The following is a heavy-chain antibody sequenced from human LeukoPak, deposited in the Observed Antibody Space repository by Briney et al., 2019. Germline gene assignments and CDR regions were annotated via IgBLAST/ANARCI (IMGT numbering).Heavy chain of an antibody. V-gene: IGHV3-30*03. Sequence: GGSLRLSCAASGFTFSSYGVHWVRQAPGKGLEWVAVISYDGSNKYYADSVKGRFTISRENAQNSLFLQMNSLRAEDTAVYYCARDGGYRGYDADCWGQGTLVTVSS. J-gene: IGHJ4*02. CDR1: GFTFSSYG. D-gene: IGHD5-12*01. CDR3: ARDGGYRGYDADC. CDR2: ISYDGSNK.